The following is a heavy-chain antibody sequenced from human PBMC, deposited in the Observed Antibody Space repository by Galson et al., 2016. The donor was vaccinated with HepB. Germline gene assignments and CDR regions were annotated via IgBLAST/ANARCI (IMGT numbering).Heavy chain of an antibody. Sequence: SLRLSCAASEFSFRSYSMNWVRQAPGKGLAWLSSITAGGNTIYYADSVKGRFTISTDNAKSSLYLKMNSLIDDDTAVYFCARAGVAYETSGYFYGQLDYWGQGTLVIVSS. CDR2: ITAGGNTI. J-gene: IGHJ4*02. D-gene: IGHD3-22*01. CDR1: EFSFRSYS. CDR3: ARAGVAYETSGYFYGQLDY. V-gene: IGHV3-48*02.